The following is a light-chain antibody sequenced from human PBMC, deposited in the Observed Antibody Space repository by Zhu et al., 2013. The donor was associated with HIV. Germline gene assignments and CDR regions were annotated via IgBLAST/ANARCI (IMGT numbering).Light chain of an antibody. V-gene: IGKV1-6*02. Sequence: AIQMTQSPSSLSASVGDRVTITCRASQDIRIDLGWYQQKPGKAPHLLIYAASTLQSEVPSRFSGSGSGTDFTLTISSLQPEDFATYYCLQDYSYPWTFGQGTKVEIK. CDR3: LQDYSYPWT. J-gene: IGKJ1*01. CDR1: QDIRID. CDR2: AAS.